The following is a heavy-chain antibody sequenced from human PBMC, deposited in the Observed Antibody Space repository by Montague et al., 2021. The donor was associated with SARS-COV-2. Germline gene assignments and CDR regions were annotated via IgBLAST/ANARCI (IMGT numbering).Heavy chain of an antibody. CDR3: ARGTMAADAFDI. V-gene: IGHV4-59*02. CDR2: FNSVGST. D-gene: IGHD1-14*01. CDR1: GASVGSSD. J-gene: IGHJ3*02. Sequence: SETLSLTCTVSGASVGSSDWGWIRQPPGKGLEWIGYFNSVGSTDYNPSLKSRATISRDTSKNQFSLKVRSVTAADTAVYYCARGTMAADAFDIWGQGTMVTVSS.